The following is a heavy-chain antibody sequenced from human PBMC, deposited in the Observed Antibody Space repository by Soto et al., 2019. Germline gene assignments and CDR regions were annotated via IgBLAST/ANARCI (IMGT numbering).Heavy chain of an antibody. D-gene: IGHD1-1*01. Sequence: SLSLSCASSRFTFGYYAMHWVRQAPGKGLEWVSGISWNSDTIGYADSVKGRFTISRDNAKNSLYLQMNSLRAEDTALYYCVNTRGLIDYWGQGALVTVSS. J-gene: IGHJ4*02. V-gene: IGHV3-9*01. CDR2: ISWNSDTI. CDR3: VNTRGLIDY. CDR1: RFTFGYYA.